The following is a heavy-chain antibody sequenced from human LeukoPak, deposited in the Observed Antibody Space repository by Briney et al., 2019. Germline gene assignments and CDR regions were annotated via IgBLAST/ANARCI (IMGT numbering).Heavy chain of an antibody. CDR2: IYYSGST. Sequence: SETLSLTCTVSGGSISSYYWSWIRQPPGKGLEWIGYIYYSGSTNYNPSLKSRVTISVDTSKNQFSLKLSSVTAADTAVYYCAREGGSPVSFDIWGQGTMVTVSS. CDR1: GGSISSYY. V-gene: IGHV4-59*01. CDR3: AREGGSPVSFDI. J-gene: IGHJ3*02. D-gene: IGHD5/OR15-5a*01.